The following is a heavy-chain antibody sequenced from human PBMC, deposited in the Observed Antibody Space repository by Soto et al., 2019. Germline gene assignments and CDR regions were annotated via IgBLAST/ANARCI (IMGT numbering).Heavy chain of an antibody. V-gene: IGHV3-30-3*01. CDR2: ISYDGSNK. CDR1: GFTFSSYA. D-gene: IGHD6-13*01. J-gene: IGHJ4*02. Sequence: LRLSCAASGFTFSSYAMHWVRQAPGKGLEWVAVISYDGSNKYYADPVKGRFTISRDNSKNTLYLQMNSLRAEDTAVYYCAREGVAAARYWGQGTLVTVPQ. CDR3: AREGVAAARY.